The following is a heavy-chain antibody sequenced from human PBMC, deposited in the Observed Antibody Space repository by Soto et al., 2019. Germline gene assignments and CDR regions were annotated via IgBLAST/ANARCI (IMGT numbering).Heavy chain of an antibody. Sequence: SASGLTFNDLSMHWVRQAPGRELEYISVIHKNGDTTYFADSVKGRFTTSRDNSKNILYLQMSSLRADDTAVYYCVRDLYGMDVWGQGPTVTVS. CDR1: GLTFNDLS. V-gene: IGHV3-64D*08. CDR3: VRDLYGMDV. J-gene: IGHJ6*02. CDR2: IHKNGDTT.